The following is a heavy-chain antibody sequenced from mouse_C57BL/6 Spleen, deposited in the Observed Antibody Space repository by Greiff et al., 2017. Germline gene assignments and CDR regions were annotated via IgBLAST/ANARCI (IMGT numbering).Heavy chain of an antibody. Sequence: EVKLVESGEGLVKPGGSLKLSCAASGFTFSSYAMSWVRQTPEKRLEWVAYISSGGDYIYYADTVKGRFTISRDNARNTLYLQMSSLKSEDTAMYYCTRGGDYAVYAMDYWGQGTSVTVSS. V-gene: IGHV5-9-1*02. D-gene: IGHD2-4*01. J-gene: IGHJ4*01. CDR2: ISSGGDYI. CDR1: GFTFSSYA. CDR3: TRGGDYAVYAMDY.